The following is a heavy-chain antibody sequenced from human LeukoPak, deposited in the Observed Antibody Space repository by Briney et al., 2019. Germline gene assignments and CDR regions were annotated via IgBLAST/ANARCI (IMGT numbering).Heavy chain of an antibody. CDR2: IKSKTDGGTT. D-gene: IGHD3-22*01. V-gene: IGHV3-15*01. Sequence: GGSLRLSCAASGFTFSNAWMSWVRQAPGKGLEWVGRIKSKTDGGTTDYAAPVKGRFTISRDDSKNTLYLQMNSLKTEDTAVYYSTTVYDSSATFDYWGQGTLVTVSS. CDR1: GFTFSNAW. J-gene: IGHJ4*02. CDR3: TTVYDSSATFDY.